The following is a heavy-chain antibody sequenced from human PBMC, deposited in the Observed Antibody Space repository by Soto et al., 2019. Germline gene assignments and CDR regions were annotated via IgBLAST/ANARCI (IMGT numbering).Heavy chain of an antibody. CDR3: ARAPVGLDTISYFDY. Sequence: SETLSLTCTVSGGSISSGDYYWSWFRQHPGKGLEWIGYRSYSGSTYYNPSLKSRVTIVVDTSRNQCSLRLTSVTAADTAVHFCARAPVGLDTISYFDYWGQGKLVTVSS. V-gene: IGHV4-30-4*01. D-gene: IGHD3-3*01. CDR2: RSYSGST. J-gene: IGHJ4*02. CDR1: GGSISSGDYY.